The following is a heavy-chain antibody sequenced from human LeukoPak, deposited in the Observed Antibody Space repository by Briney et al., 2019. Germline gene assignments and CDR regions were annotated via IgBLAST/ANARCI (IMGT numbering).Heavy chain of an antibody. CDR2: IRSKAYGGTT. V-gene: IGHV3-49*03. Sequence: AGGSLRLPCTASGFTFGDYAMSWFRQAPGKGLEGVGFIRSKAYGGTTEYAASVKGRFTISRDDSKSIAYLQMNSLKTEDTAVYYCTRVETGRWLQPDYWGQGTLVTVSS. CDR3: TRVETGRWLQPDY. CDR1: GFTFGDYA. D-gene: IGHD5-24*01. J-gene: IGHJ4*02.